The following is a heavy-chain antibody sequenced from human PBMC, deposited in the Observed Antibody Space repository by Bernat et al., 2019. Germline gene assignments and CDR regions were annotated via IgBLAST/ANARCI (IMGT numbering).Heavy chain of an antibody. CDR3: AKCIVAAGRSLYYHFGMDV. V-gene: IGHV3-7*02. J-gene: IGHJ6*02. D-gene: IGHD6-13*01. CDR2: IKQDGSER. Sequence: EVQLVESGGGLVQPGGSLRLSCAASGFNFGGYWMTWVRQAPGKGLEWVANIKQDGSERFYVDSVKGRFTISRDNAKNSLYLQMTSLRAEDTAVYYCAKCIVAAGRSLYYHFGMDVWDHGTTVPVSS. CDR1: GFNFGGYW.